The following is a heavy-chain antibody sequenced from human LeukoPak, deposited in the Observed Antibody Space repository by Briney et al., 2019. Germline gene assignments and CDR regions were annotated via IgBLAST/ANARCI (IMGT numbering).Heavy chain of an antibody. J-gene: IGHJ4*02. Sequence: PGGSLRLSCAASGFTFSSYAMHRVRQAPGNGLVWVVVISYDVSKKYYADSVKGRFTISRDNSKNTLYLQMNSLRAEDTAVYYCARPLYSCGFPYPQTLDYWGQGTLVTVSS. CDR2: ISYDVSKK. V-gene: IGHV3-30*01. D-gene: IGHD5-18*01. CDR1: GFTFSSYA. CDR3: ARPLYSCGFPYPQTLDY.